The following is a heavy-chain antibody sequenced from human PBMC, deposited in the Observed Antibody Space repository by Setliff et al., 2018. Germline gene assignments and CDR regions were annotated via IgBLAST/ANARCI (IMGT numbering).Heavy chain of an antibody. D-gene: IGHD2-21*01. Sequence: PSETLSLTCAVYGGSFSGYQWSWIRQPPGKGLEWIGELNHSGSTNYNPSLKSRVSISVEKSKNQFSLKLTSVTAADTAVYYCARAQVVFAISAPVWYFEVWGRGTQVTVSS. CDR1: GGSFSGYQ. V-gene: IGHV4-34*01. CDR3: ARAQVVFAISAPVWYFEV. CDR2: LNHSGST. J-gene: IGHJ2*01.